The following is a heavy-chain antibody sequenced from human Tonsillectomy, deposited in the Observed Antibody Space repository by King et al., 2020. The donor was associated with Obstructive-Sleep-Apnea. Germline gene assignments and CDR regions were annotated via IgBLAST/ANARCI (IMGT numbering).Heavy chain of an antibody. CDR2: ISYDGSNN. J-gene: IGHJ4*02. Sequence: VQLVESGGGVVQPGRSLRLSCTASGFTFSSYAIHWVRQAPGKGLEWVAVISYDGSNNYYADSVKGRFTISRDNYQKTLYLQMNSLGAEDTAVYTCARDTGYNDGYADFWGQGTLVTVTS. D-gene: IGHD5-18*01. CDR1: GFTFSSYA. V-gene: IGHV3-30*04. CDR3: ARDTGYNDGYADF.